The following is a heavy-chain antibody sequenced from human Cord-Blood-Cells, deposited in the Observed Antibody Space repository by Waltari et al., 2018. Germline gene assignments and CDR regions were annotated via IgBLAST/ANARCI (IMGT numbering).Heavy chain of an antibody. CDR3: ATSVYGSGSYYYMDV. CDR1: GSTITELS. Sequence: QVQLVQSGAEVKKPGASVKVACKVSGSTITELSMHWVRQAPGKGLEWMGGFDPEDGETIYAQKFQGRVTMTEDTSTDTAYMELSSLRSEDTAVYYCATSVYGSGSYYYMDVWGKGTTVTVSS. D-gene: IGHD3-10*01. J-gene: IGHJ6*03. V-gene: IGHV1-24*01. CDR2: FDPEDGET.